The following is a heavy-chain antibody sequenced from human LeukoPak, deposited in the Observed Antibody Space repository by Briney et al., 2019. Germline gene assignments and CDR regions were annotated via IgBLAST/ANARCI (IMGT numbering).Heavy chain of an antibody. CDR1: GFTFSSYS. Sequence: GGSLRLSCAASGFTFSSYSMNWVRQAPGKGLEWVSSISSSSSYIYYADSVKGRFTISRDNAKNSLYLQMNSLRAEDTAVYYCAKDRRPAGYYYYYYMDVWGKGTTVTVSS. V-gene: IGHV3-21*01. CDR3: AKDRRPAGYYYYYYMDV. D-gene: IGHD6-13*01. CDR2: ISSSSSYI. J-gene: IGHJ6*03.